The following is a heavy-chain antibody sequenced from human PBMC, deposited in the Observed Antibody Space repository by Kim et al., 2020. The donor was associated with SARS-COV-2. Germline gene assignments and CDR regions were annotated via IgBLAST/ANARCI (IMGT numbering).Heavy chain of an antibody. J-gene: IGHJ4*02. Sequence: STNYSAASVKGRFTISRDNAKNSLYLQMNSLRAEDTAVYYCASLIVVVPSFWGQGTLVTVSS. CDR3: ASLIVVVPSF. D-gene: IGHD2-2*01. V-gene: IGHV3-48*03. CDR2: STN.